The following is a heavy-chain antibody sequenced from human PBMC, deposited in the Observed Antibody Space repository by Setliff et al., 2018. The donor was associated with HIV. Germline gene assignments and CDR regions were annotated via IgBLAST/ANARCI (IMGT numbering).Heavy chain of an antibody. J-gene: IGHJ5*02. CDR1: GGSLSGHY. CDR2: INHSGST. CDR3: ASRENPSGGYPKGWSDP. V-gene: IGHV4-34*01. D-gene: IGHD2-15*01. Sequence: SETLSLTCAVYGGSLSGHYWTWIRQPPGKGLEWIGEINHSGSTSYSPSLKSRVTISVDTSKNQFSLKVRSVTAVDTAVYYCASRENPSGGYPKGWSDPWSQGSLVTVSS.